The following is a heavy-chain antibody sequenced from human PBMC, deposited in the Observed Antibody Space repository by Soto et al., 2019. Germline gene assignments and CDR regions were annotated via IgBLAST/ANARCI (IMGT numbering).Heavy chain of an antibody. Sequence: SETLSLTCSVSGDSIRTEGYYWSWIRQHPGKGLEWIGYIYYSGLTSYNPSLKSRVTISRATSRNQFYLKLSSVTAADTAVYYWARSRSYYVEYFQKWGQGTLVTVSS. CDR1: GDSIRTEGYY. D-gene: IGHD1-26*01. J-gene: IGHJ1*01. CDR2: IYYSGLT. V-gene: IGHV4-31*03. CDR3: ARSRSYYVEYFQK.